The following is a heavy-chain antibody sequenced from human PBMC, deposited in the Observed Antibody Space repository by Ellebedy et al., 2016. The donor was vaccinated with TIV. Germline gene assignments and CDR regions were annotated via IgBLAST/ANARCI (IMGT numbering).Heavy chain of an antibody. J-gene: IGHJ5*01. CDR2: ISYDGSNK. V-gene: IGHV3-30*04. Sequence: GESLKISCAASGFTFSSYAMHWVRQAPGKGLEWVAVISYDGSNKYYADSVKGRFTISRDNSKNTLYLQMNSLKTEDTAVYYCTTDRYYDTGGPAWGQGTLVTVSS. D-gene: IGHD2-8*02. CDR3: TTDRYYDTGGPA. CDR1: GFTFSSYA.